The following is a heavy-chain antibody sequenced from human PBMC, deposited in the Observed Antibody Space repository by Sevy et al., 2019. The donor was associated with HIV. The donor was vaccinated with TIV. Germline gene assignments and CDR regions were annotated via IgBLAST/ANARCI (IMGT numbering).Heavy chain of an antibody. CDR3: TRGYYYDSSGYSDY. CDR1: GFTFGDYA. D-gene: IGHD3-22*01. V-gene: IGHV3-49*03. CDR2: IGSKDYGGAT. J-gene: IGHJ4*02. Sequence: SLRLSCTGSGFTFGDYAMSWFRQAPGMGLEWVGFIGSKDYGGATEYAASVKGRFTISRDDSKSIADLQMNSLKTEDTAVYYCTRGYYYDSSGYSDYWGQGTLVTVSS.